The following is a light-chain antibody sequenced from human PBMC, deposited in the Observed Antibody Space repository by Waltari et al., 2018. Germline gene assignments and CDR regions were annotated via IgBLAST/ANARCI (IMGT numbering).Light chain of an antibody. V-gene: IGKV3-20*01. J-gene: IGKJ1*01. Sequence: IVLTQSPGTLSLSPGEGATLSCRASQSINTYLAWYQQRPGQAPRLLIYGASTRATGTPDRFSGSGSGTDFTLSISGLEPEDFAVYYCQQFGSSPEMFGPGTKVEIK. CDR1: QSINTY. CDR3: QQFGSSPEM. CDR2: GAS.